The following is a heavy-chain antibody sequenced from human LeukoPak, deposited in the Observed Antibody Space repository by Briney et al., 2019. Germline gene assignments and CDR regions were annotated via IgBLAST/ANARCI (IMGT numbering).Heavy chain of an antibody. D-gene: IGHD1-20*01. J-gene: IGHJ4*02. CDR3: ARGSRISGTTSIFGY. V-gene: IGHV4-4*07. CDR2: IYSSGNS. Sequence: SETLSLTCTVSGGSISNYYWSWIRQPAGKGLEWIGRIYSSGNSNYDPSLKSRVTMSVDTSKNQFSLKLSSVTAADTAVYYCARGSRISGTTSIFGYWGQGALVTVSS. CDR1: GGSISNYY.